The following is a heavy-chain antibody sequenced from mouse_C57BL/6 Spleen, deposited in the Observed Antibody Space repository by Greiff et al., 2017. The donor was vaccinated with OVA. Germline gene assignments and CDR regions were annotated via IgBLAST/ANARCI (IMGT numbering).Heavy chain of an antibody. Sequence: QVQLQQSGAELVRPGSSVKLSCKASGYTFTSYWMHWVKQRPIQGLEWIGNIDPSDSETHYNQKFKDKATLTVDKSSSTAYMQLSSLTSEDSAVYYCARDDGYYRYFDVWGTGTTVTVSS. V-gene: IGHV1-52*01. D-gene: IGHD2-3*01. CDR1: GYTFTSYW. CDR2: IDPSDSET. CDR3: ARDDGYYRYFDV. J-gene: IGHJ1*03.